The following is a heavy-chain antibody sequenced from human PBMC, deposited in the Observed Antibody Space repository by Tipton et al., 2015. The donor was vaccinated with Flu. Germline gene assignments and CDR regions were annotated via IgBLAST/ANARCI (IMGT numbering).Heavy chain of an antibody. CDR2: IYYSGTI. CDR3: AKEGSYNILTNYYNKGVDP. CDR1: GGSISSYTYY. J-gene: IGHJ5*02. D-gene: IGHD3-9*01. V-gene: IGHV4-39*07. Sequence: TLSLTCTVSGGSISSYTYYWGWFRQSPGTGLEWIGSIYYSGTIYYNPSLKSRVTMSIDTSKNQFSLKVTSVTAADTAVYYCAKEGSYNILTNYYNKGVDPWGQGTLVIVSS.